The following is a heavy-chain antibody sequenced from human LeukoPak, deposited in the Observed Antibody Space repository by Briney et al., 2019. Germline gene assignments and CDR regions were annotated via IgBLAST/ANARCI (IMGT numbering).Heavy chain of an antibody. D-gene: IGHD2-15*01. CDR3: AKVEYSYCSGGSCQWFDP. Sequence: GGSLRLSCAASGFTFSSYAMSWVRQAPGQGLEWVSAISGSGGSTYYADSVKGRFTISRDNSKNTLYLQMNSLRAEDTAVYYCAKVEYSYCSGGSCQWFDPWGQGTLVTVSS. CDR1: GFTFSSYA. V-gene: IGHV3-23*01. J-gene: IGHJ5*02. CDR2: ISGSGGST.